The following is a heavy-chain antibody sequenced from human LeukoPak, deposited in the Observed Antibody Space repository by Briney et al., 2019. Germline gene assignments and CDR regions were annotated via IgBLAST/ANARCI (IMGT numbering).Heavy chain of an antibody. CDR1: GFDFGEFW. V-gene: IGHV3-7*01. D-gene: IGHD4-23*01. CDR2: IKEDGSES. CDR3: ASYGRIGKSGNRPLIDY. J-gene: IGHJ4*02. Sequence: EGSLRLSCAASGFDFGEFWMAWVRQTPGMGLEWVADIKEDGSESFYVDSVKGRFTISRDNAKNSLYLQMNSLRAEDTAVYYCASYGRIGKSGNRPLIDYWGQGTLVTVSS.